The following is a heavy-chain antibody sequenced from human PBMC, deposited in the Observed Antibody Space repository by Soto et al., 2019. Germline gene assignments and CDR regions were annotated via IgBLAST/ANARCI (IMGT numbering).Heavy chain of an antibody. J-gene: IGHJ5*02. CDR3: ARPRGGSGDIFCDH. V-gene: IGHV1-18*04. CDR2: ISIYNAIT. CDR1: GYTFTNYP. Sequence: ASVKVSCKASGYTFTNYPIAWVRQAPGQGLEWMGWISIYNAITNYAQKFQGRVTMTTDTSTSTAYMELRSLSSKDTAIYYCARPRGGSGDIFCDHWGKGTRGTVSS. D-gene: IGHD2-21*01.